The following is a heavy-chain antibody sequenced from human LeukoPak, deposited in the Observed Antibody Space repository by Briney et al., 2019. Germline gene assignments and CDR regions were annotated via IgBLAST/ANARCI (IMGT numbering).Heavy chain of an antibody. CDR1: GFPFSSYW. D-gene: IGHD3-16*01. Sequence: GGSLRLSCAASGFPFSSYWMHWVRQAPGKGLVWVSRITSDGRSTTYADSVKGRFTISRDNAKNTLYLQMNSLSAEDTAVYYCARSDDSDYWGQGTLVTVSS. CDR2: ITSDGRST. CDR3: ARSDDSDY. J-gene: IGHJ4*02. V-gene: IGHV3-74*03.